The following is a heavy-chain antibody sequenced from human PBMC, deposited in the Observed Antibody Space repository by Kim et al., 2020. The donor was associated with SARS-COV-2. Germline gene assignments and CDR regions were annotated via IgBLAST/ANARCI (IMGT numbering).Heavy chain of an antibody. CDR3: AREERITMIVVVITSAFDI. CDR1: GFTFNNYE. J-gene: IGHJ3*02. V-gene: IGHV3-48*03. Sequence: GGSLRLSCAASGFTFNNYEMNWVRQAPGKGLEWVSYISSSGSTIFYADSVKGRFTISRDNAKNSLYLQMNSLRAEDTVVYYCAREERITMIVVVITSAFDIWGQGTMVTVSS. CDR2: ISSSGSTI. D-gene: IGHD3-22*01.